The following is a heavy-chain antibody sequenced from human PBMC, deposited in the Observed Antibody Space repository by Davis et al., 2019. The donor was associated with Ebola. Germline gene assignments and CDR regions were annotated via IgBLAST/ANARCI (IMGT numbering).Heavy chain of an antibody. V-gene: IGHV3-7*01. D-gene: IGHD1-7*01. CDR1: GFIVSDKY. CDR2: IREDGSDR. CDR3: ARGAGTNVYDV. Sequence: LSLTCAASGFIVSDKYMSWVRQAPGQGLERVANIREDGSDRYYVDSVKARFTISSDNAKSSLFLQMDSLRVEDTAGYYCARGAGTNVYDVWGQGTTVTVSS. J-gene: IGHJ3*01.